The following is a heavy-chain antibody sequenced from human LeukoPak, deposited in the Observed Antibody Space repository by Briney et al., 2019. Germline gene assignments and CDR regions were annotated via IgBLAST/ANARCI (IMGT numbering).Heavy chain of an antibody. V-gene: IGHV3-48*02. D-gene: IGHD4-23*01. CDR1: GFTFSSYS. Sequence: GGSLRLSCAASGFTFSSYSMNWVRQAPGEGLEWVSYITSSSTIYYADSVKGRFTISRDSAQNSLYLQMNSLRDEDTAVYYCARDLDGGRGKDYWGQGTLVTVSS. CDR2: ITSSSTI. J-gene: IGHJ4*02. CDR3: ARDLDGGRGKDY.